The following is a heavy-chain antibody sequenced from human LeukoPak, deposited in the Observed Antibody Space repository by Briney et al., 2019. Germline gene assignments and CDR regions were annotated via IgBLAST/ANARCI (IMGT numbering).Heavy chain of an antibody. D-gene: IGHD1-26*01. Sequence: GGSLRLSCAASGFTFSSYEMNWVRQAPGKGLEWVSYISSSGSTIYYADSVKGRFTISRDNAKNSLYLQMISLRAEDTAVYYCARCLFSGSSPPYFDYWGQGTLVTVSS. CDR1: GFTFSSYE. V-gene: IGHV3-48*03. CDR2: ISSSGSTI. J-gene: IGHJ4*02. CDR3: ARCLFSGSSPPYFDY.